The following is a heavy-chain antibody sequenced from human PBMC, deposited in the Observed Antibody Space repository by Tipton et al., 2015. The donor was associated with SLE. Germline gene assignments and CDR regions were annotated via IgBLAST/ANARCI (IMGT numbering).Heavy chain of an antibody. J-gene: IGHJ6*03. V-gene: IGHV4-39*02. CDR2: IYYSGST. CDR1: GGSISSYY. CDR3: ARDGLTGTTSIGPYYYYYMDV. D-gene: IGHD1-20*01. Sequence: TLSLTCTVSGGSISSYYWGWIRQPPGKGLEWIGSIYYSGSTYYNPSLKSRVTISVDTSKNQFSLKLSSVTAADTAVYYCARDGLTGTTSIGPYYYYYMDVWGKGTTVTVSS.